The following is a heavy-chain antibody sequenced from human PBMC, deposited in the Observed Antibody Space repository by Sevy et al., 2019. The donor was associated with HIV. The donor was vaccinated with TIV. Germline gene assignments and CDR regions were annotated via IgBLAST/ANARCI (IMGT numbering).Heavy chain of an antibody. V-gene: IGHV1-18*01. CDR2: ISAYNGKT. CDR3: ARVGSSGWTP. CDR1: GYTFSNYG. D-gene: IGHD6-19*01. J-gene: IGHJ4*02. Sequence: ASVEVSGKASGYTFSNYGISWVRQAPGQGLEWMGWISAYNGKTNYTEKLQGRVTMTTDTSTSTGYMELRSLRSDDTAVYFCARVGSSGWTPWGQGTLVTVSS.